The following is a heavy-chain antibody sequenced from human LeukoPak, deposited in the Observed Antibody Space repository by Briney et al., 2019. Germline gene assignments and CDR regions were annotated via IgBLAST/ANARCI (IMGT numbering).Heavy chain of an antibody. CDR1: GFTFSSYE. V-gene: IGHV3-48*03. CDR2: ISSSGSTI. D-gene: IGHD4-17*01. J-gene: IGHJ4*02. Sequence: GGSLRLSCEASGFTFSSYEMNWVRQAPGKGLEWVSYISSSGSTIYYADSVMGRFTISRDNSKNRLYLQMNSLRPEDTAVYYCARDLAPANYGDLEPLDSWGQGTLVTVSS. CDR3: ARDLAPANYGDLEPLDS.